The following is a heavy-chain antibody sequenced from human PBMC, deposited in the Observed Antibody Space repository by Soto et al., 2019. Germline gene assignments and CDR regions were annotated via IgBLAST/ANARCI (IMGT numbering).Heavy chain of an antibody. CDR2: ISGSGGST. D-gene: IGHD5-18*01. CDR1: GFTFSSYA. Sequence: EVQLLESGGGLVQPGGSLRLSCAASGFTFSSYAMSWVRQAPGKGLEWVSAISGSGGSTYYADSVKGRFTISRDNSKKTLYLQMNSLRAEDTAVYYCAKSSYGPWVFDYWGQGTLVTVSS. J-gene: IGHJ4*02. CDR3: AKSSYGPWVFDY. V-gene: IGHV3-23*01.